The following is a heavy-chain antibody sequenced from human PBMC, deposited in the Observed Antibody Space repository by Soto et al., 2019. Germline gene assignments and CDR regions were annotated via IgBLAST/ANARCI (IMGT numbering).Heavy chain of an antibody. Sequence: SVKVSCKASGGTFSSYAISWVRQAPGQGLEWMGGIIPIFGTANYAQKFQGRVTITADESTSTAYMELSSLRSEVTAVYYCARSYVYVWGSYRCSDDFDIWGQERMFTVAS. CDR3: ARSYVYVWGSYRCSDDFDI. CDR1: GGTFSSYA. V-gene: IGHV1-69*13. CDR2: IIPIFGTA. J-gene: IGHJ3*02. D-gene: IGHD3-16*02.